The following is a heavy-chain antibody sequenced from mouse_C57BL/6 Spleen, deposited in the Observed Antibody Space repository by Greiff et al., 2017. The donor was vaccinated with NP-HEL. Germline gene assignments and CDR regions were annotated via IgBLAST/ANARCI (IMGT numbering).Heavy chain of an antibody. J-gene: IGHJ4*01. CDR3: AKTNRYYAMDY. CDR2: IWGGGST. V-gene: IGHV2-9*01. Sequence: QVQLKESGPGLVAPSQSLSITCTVSGFSLTSYGVDWVRQTPGQGLEWLGEIWGGGSTNYNSAPMSRLSISKDNSKRQVFLEMNRLQTDETAMYYCAKTNRYYAMDYWGQGTSVTVSS. CDR1: GFSLTSYG.